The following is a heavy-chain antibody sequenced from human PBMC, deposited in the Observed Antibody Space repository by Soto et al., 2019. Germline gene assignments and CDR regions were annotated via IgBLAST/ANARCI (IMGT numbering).Heavy chain of an antibody. CDR3: AAALHDYGDYVGFYFDY. V-gene: IGHV1-58*01. Sequence: QMQLVQSGPEVKKPGTSVKVSCKASGFNLTSSAVQWERQARGQRFELIGWIVVGSGNTNYAQKFQERVTITRDMSTSTAYMELSSLRSEDTAVYYCAAALHDYGDYVGFYFDYWGQGTLVTVSS. D-gene: IGHD4-17*01. CDR1: GFNLTSSA. J-gene: IGHJ4*02. CDR2: IVVGSGNT.